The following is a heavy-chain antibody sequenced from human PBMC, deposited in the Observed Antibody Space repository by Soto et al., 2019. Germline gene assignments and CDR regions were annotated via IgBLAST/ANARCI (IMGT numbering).Heavy chain of an antibody. D-gene: IGHD3-10*01. CDR1: GFTFSSYA. Sequence: GGSLRLSCAASGFTFSSYAMSWVRQAPGKGLEWVSAISGSGGSTYYADSVKGRFTISRDNSKNTLYLQMNSLRAEDTAVYYCAKDRYDYYYGSGSLFDPWGQGTLVTVSS. CDR2: ISGSGGST. CDR3: AKDRYDYYYGSGSLFDP. V-gene: IGHV3-23*01. J-gene: IGHJ5*02.